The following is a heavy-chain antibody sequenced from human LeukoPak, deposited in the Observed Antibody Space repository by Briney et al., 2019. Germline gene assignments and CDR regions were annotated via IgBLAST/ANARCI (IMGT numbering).Heavy chain of an antibody. V-gene: IGHV1-46*01. CDR1: GYTFTSYY. D-gene: IGHD5-18*01. CDR2: INPSGGST. J-gene: IGHJ4*02. Sequence: GASVKVSCKASGYTFTSYYMHWVRQAPGQGLEWVGIINPSGGSTSYAKKFQGRVTMTRDTSTSTVYMELRSLRSEDTAVYYCARDDSSSGYSYGYRLDYWGQGTLVTVSS. CDR3: ARDDSSSGYSYGYRLDY.